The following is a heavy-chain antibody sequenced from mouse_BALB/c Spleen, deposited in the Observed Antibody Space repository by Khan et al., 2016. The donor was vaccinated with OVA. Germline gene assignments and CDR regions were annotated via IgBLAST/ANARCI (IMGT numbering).Heavy chain of an antibody. CDR3: ARGRAY. Sequence: EVQLQESGPGLVKPSQSLSLTCTVTGYSITSDYAWNWIRQFPGNKLEWMGYISYSGSTRYTPSLKSRISITRDTSTNQFFLQLNSVTNDDTATDYGARGRAYWGQGTLVTVAA. CDR2: ISYSGST. D-gene: IGHD3-3*01. V-gene: IGHV3-2*02. J-gene: IGHJ3*01. CDR1: GYSITSDYA.